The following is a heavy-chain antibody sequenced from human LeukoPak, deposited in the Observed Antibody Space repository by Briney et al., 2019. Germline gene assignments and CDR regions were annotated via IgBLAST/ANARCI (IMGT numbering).Heavy chain of an antibody. Sequence: KASETLSLTCTVSGGSISSHYWSWIRQPPGKGLEWIGYIYYSGSTNYNPSLKSRLTISVDTSKNQFSLKLSSVTAADTAVYYCARHGRKGSGSYYKYYYYYMDVWGKGTTVTISS. J-gene: IGHJ6*03. CDR2: IYYSGST. V-gene: IGHV4-59*08. CDR3: ARHGRKGSGSYYKYYYYYMDV. CDR1: GGSISSHY. D-gene: IGHD3-10*01.